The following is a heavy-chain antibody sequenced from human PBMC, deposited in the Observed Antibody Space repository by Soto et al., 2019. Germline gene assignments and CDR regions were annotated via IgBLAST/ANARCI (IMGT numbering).Heavy chain of an antibody. J-gene: IGHJ6*02. V-gene: IGHV3-21*01. CDR2: ISSSSSYI. CDR1: GFTFSSYS. Sequence: GGSLRLSCAASGFTFSSYSMNWVRQAPGKGLEWVSSISSSSSYIYYADSVKGRFTISRDNAKNSLYLQMNSLRAEDTAVYYCARDFPFTRLTIFGVVTPYGMDVWGQGTTVTVSS. CDR3: ARDFPFTRLTIFGVVTPYGMDV. D-gene: IGHD3-3*01.